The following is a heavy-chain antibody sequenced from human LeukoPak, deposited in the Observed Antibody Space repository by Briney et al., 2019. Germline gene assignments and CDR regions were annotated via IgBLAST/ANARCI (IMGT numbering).Heavy chain of an antibody. CDR3: ARDRVTGYCSGGSCYRFDP. V-gene: IGHV4-34*01. CDR2: INHSGST. Sequence: SETLSLTCTVSGGSISTYYWSWIRQPPGKGLEWIGEINHSGSTNYNPSLKSRVTISVDTSKNQFSLKLSSVTAADTAVYYCARDRVTGYCSGGSCYRFDPWGQGTLVTVSS. J-gene: IGHJ5*02. CDR1: GGSISTYY. D-gene: IGHD2-15*01.